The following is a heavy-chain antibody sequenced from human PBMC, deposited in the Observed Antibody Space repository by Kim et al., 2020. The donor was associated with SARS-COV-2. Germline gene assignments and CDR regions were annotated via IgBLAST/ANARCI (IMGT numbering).Heavy chain of an antibody. CDR3: ARDRTMAAASTAGFEF. Sequence: AVKVSCKASGGTFSNYAISWVRQAPGQGLEWMGGIISILGTANYAQRFQGRVTITADESTSTAYMELSNLRAEDTAIYYCARDRTMAAASTAGFEFWGQGTLVTVSS. J-gene: IGHJ4*02. V-gene: IGHV1-69*13. D-gene: IGHD6-13*01. CDR1: GGTFSNYA. CDR2: IISILGTA.